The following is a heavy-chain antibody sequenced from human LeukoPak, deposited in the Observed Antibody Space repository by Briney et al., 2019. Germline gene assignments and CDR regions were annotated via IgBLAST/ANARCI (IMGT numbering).Heavy chain of an antibody. J-gene: IGHJ4*02. CDR2: IRYDGINK. V-gene: IGHV3-30*02. CDR3: AKSHVIASYVGDY. CDR1: GFTFSSYG. Sequence: GGSLRLSCAASGFTFSSYGMHWVRQAPGKGLEWVAFIRYDGINKFYADSVKGRFTISRDTSKNTLFLEMSSLRAEDMAVYYCAKSHVIASYVGDYWGQGTLVTVSS. D-gene: IGHD2-21*01.